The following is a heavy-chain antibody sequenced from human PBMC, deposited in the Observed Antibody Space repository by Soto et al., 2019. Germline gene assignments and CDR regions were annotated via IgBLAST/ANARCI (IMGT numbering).Heavy chain of an antibody. J-gene: IGHJ6*02. V-gene: IGHV1-46*01. CDR3: ARGRQGVHYDILTGYYMGKGEDYYYYGMDV. CDR2: INPSGGST. CDR1: GYTFTSYY. D-gene: IGHD3-9*01. Sequence: ASVKVSCKASGYTFTSYYMHWVRQVPGQGLEWMGIINPSGGSTSYAQKFQGRVTMTRDTSTSTVYMELSSLRSEDTAVYYCARGRQGVHYDILTGYYMGKGEDYYYYGMDVWGQGTKVTVPS.